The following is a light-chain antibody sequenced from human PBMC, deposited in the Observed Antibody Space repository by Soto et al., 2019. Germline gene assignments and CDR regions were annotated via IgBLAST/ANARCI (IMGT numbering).Light chain of an antibody. CDR3: LQHNAYPFT. Sequence: DIQMTQSPSAMSASVGDRVTITCRASQDIDNYLAWFQQKPGQGPKRLIYGASNLQSGVPPRFSGSGSETEFTITISNLQPEDIATYYCLQHNAYPFTFGQGTKLEIK. CDR2: GAS. J-gene: IGKJ2*01. CDR1: QDIDNY. V-gene: IGKV1-17*03.